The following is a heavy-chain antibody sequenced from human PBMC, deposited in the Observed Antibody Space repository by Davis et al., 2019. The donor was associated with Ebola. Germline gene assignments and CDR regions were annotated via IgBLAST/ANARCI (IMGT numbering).Heavy chain of an antibody. CDR2: IYPGDSDT. D-gene: IGHD3-10*01. Sequence: GESLKISCKGSGYKFTSYWIGWVRQMPGKGLEWMGIIYPGDSDTRYSPSFQGQVTISADKSISTAYLQWSSLKASDTAMYYCARLRIPLGFGELFKYYFDYWGQGTLVTVSS. CDR3: ARLRIPLGFGELFKYYFDY. V-gene: IGHV5-51*01. J-gene: IGHJ4*02. CDR1: GYKFTSYW.